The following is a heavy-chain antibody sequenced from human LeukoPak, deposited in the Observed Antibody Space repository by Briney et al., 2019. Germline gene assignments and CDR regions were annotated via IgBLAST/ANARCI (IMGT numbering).Heavy chain of an antibody. CDR3: ARARSSYGYGDAFDI. J-gene: IGHJ3*02. V-gene: IGHV3-74*01. CDR1: GFTLSSYW. D-gene: IGHD5-18*01. Sequence: GGSLRLSCAASGFTLSSYWMHWVRQAPGKGLVWVSRINSPGSSTSYADSVKGRFTISRDNAKNTLYLQMNSLRAEDTAVYYCARARSSYGYGDAFDIWGQGTMVTVSS. CDR2: INSPGSST.